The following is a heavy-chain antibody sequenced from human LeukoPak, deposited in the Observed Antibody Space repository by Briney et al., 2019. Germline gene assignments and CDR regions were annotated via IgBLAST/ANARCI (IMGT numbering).Heavy chain of an antibody. V-gene: IGHV4-59*01. D-gene: IGHD1-26*01. CDR2: SDYSGST. CDR1: GGAISNYY. J-gene: IGHJ4*02. Sequence: SETLSLTCRVSGGAISNYYWSWIRQPPGKGLEWIGYSDYSGSTNYSPSLKSRVTISVDTSKKQFSLKLRSVTAADTAVYYYARDIGGSYYFHYWGQGTLVTVSS. CDR3: ARDIGGSYYFHY.